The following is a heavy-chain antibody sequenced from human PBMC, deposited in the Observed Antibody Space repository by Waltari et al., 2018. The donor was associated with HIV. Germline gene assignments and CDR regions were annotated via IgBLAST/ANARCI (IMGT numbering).Heavy chain of an antibody. CDR3: ARVARGLRQGSFDI. V-gene: IGHV3-11*05. J-gene: IGHJ3*02. CDR2: IAVSSAYT. CDR1: GFPFSDNY. D-gene: IGHD2-15*01. Sequence: QVHLVESGGDLVKPGGSLRLSCVGSGFPFSDNYMTWIRQAPGKRLEGVSYIAVSSAYTNYGDSVKGRFTMSRDDAKKSLFLQINSLRPEDTAVYYCARVARGLRQGSFDIWGQGTMVTVSS.